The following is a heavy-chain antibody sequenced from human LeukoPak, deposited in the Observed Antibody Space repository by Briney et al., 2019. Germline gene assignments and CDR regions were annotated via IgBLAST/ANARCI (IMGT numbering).Heavy chain of an antibody. Sequence: PGGSLRLSCAASGFTVSSNYMSWVRQAPGKGPEWVSVIYSGGSTYYADSVKGRFTISRDNSKNTLYLQMNSLRAEDTAVYYCARDILDYSAQDVWGKGTTVTVSS. J-gene: IGHJ6*04. CDR2: IYSGGST. D-gene: IGHD4-11*01. CDR3: ARDILDYSAQDV. CDR1: GFTVSSNY. V-gene: IGHV3-66*02.